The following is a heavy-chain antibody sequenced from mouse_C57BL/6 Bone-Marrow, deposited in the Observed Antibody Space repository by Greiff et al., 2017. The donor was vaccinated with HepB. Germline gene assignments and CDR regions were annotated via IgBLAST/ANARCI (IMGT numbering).Heavy chain of an antibody. J-gene: IGHJ4*01. V-gene: IGHV5-4*01. Sequence: EVQGVESGGGLVKPGGSLKLSCAASGFTFSSYAMSWVRQTPEKRLEWVATISDGGSYTYYPDTVKGRFTISRDNAKNNLYLQMSQLKSEDTAMYYCARKGERRQTDEVYAMDYWGQGTSVTVSS. D-gene: IGHD1-2*01. CDR3: ARKGERRQTDEVYAMDY. CDR1: GFTFSSYA. CDR2: ISDGGSYT.